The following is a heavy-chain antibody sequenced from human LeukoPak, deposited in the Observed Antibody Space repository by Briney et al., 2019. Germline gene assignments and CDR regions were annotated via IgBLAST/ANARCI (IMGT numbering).Heavy chain of an antibody. Sequence: ASVKVSCKASGGSFSNYAISWVRQAPGQGLEWMGIINPSGGSTSYAQKFQGRVTMTRDMSTSTVYMELSSLRSEDTAVYYCARAPPSYYYDSSGYYDYWGQGTLVTVSS. V-gene: IGHV1-46*01. CDR1: GGSFSNYA. D-gene: IGHD3-22*01. J-gene: IGHJ4*02. CDR3: ARAPPSYYYDSSGYYDY. CDR2: INPSGGST.